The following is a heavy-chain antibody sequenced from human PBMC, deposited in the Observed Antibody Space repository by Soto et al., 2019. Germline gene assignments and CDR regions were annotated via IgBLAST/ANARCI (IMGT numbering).Heavy chain of an antibody. Sequence: GECLTINCKRSGCSFTPYWIGWVRQMPVKGLEWMGSIYPGDSDTRYSPSFQGQVTISADKSISTAYLQWSGLKASDTAMYYCARHLGDPRYYYSGLDVWGQGTTVTVSS. D-gene: IGHD4-17*01. CDR2: IYPGDSDT. J-gene: IGHJ6*02. CDR3: ARHLGDPRYYYSGLDV. CDR1: GCSFTPYW. V-gene: IGHV5-51*01.